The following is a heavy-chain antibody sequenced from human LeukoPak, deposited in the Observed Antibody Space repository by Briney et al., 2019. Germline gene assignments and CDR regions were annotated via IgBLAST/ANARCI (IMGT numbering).Heavy chain of an antibody. CDR2: IWCDGSNK. CDR1: GFIFSSYA. D-gene: IGHD2/OR15-2a*01. CDR3: AREGPRGNSQFDY. J-gene: IGHJ4*02. V-gene: IGHV3-33*08. Sequence: GGSLRLSCAASGFIFSSYAMSWVRQAPGKGLEWVALIWCDGSNKYYTDSVKGRLTISRDNSKDTLFLQMNGLRAEDTAVYYCAREGPRGNSQFDYWGQGTLVTVSS.